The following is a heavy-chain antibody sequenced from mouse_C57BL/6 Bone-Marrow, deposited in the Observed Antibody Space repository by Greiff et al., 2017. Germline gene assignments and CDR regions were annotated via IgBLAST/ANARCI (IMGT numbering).Heavy chain of an antibody. Sequence: QVQLQQSGAELVRPGASVTLSCKASGYTFTDYEMHWVKQTPVHGLEWIGAIYPETGGTAYNQKFKGKAILTADKSSSTAYLELRSLTSEDSAVYYCTGDYDVEFAYWGQGTLVTVSA. D-gene: IGHD2-4*01. J-gene: IGHJ3*01. CDR2: IYPETGGT. CDR1: GYTFTDYE. CDR3: TGDYDVEFAY. V-gene: IGHV1-15*01.